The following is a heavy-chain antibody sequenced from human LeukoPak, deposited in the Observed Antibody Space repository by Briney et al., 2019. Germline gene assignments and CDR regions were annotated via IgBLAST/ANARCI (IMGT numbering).Heavy chain of an antibody. CDR2: INGGGDGGGDNT. J-gene: IGHJ4*02. Sequence: GGSLRLSCAASGFTFSSSAISWVRQAPGKGLEWLSTINGGGDGGGDNTYYADSVKGRFTISSDSSKNTLYLQMNSLRAEDTAVYYCAIRGSSYFDYWGQGTLVTVSS. D-gene: IGHD6-6*01. V-gene: IGHV3-23*01. CDR1: GFTFSSSA. CDR3: AIRGSSYFDY.